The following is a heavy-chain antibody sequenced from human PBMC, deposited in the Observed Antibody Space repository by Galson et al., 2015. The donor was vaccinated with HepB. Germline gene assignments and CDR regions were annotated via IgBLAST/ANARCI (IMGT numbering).Heavy chain of an antibody. V-gene: IGHV3-23*01. J-gene: IGHJ4*02. CDR3: AKSIFGGISESYYFDY. CDR1: GFTFSSYA. Sequence: SLRLSCAVSGFTFSSYAMSWVRQAPGKGLEWVSTISGRGGNTYYADSVKGRFTISRDNSKDTLYLQMNTLRAEDTAVYYCAKSIFGGISESYYFDYWGQGTLVTVSS. CDR2: ISGRGGNT. D-gene: IGHD3-16*01.